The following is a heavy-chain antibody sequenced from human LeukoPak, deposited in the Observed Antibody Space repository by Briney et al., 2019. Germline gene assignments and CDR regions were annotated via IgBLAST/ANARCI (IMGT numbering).Heavy chain of an antibody. J-gene: IGHJ4*02. CDR1: GFTFDDYA. CDR3: AKGDFQAFGGVIAQRHNYFDY. Sequence: GGSLRLSCAASGFTFDDYAMHWVRQAPGKGLEWVSGISWNSGSIGYADSVKGRFTISRDNAKNSLYLQMNSLRAEDTALYYCAKGDFQAFGGVIAQRHNYFDYWGLGTLVTVSS. D-gene: IGHD3-16*02. V-gene: IGHV3-9*01. CDR2: ISWNSGSI.